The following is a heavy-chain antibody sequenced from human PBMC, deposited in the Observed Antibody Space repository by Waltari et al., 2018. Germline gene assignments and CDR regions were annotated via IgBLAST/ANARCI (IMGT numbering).Heavy chain of an antibody. CDR2: IKSKNDGAIA. J-gene: IGHJ4*02. CDR1: GFTFTTAR. V-gene: IGHV3-15*05. CDR3: TTLDAPWGG. D-gene: IGHD7-27*01. Sequence: EVQMVESGGGLVKPGESLRLSCAASGFTFTTARLTWARQAPGKGMEVVGRIKSKNDGAIADFAAPVKGRFTISRDDSQNTVYLQMASLKTEDTAVYYCTTLDAPWGGWGQGTLVTVSS.